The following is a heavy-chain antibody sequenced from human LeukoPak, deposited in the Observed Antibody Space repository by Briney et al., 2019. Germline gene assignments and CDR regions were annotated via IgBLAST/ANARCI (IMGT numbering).Heavy chain of an antibody. D-gene: IGHD3-22*01. CDR1: GGSFSGYY. J-gene: IGHJ4*02. Sequence: SETLSLTCAVYGGSFSGYYWSWIRQPPGKGLEWIGEINHSGSTNYNPSLKSRVTISVDTSKNQFSLKLSSVTAADTAVCYCASYYDSSGYVNYWGQGTLVTVSS. CDR2: INHSGST. CDR3: ASYYDSSGYVNY. V-gene: IGHV4-34*01.